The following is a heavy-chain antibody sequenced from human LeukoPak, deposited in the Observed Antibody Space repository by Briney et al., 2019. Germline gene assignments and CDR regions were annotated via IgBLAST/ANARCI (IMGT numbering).Heavy chain of an antibody. CDR2: ISSSSSTI. J-gene: IGHJ4*02. Sequence: PGGSLRLSCAASGFTFSSYSMNWVRRAPGKGLEWVSYISSSSSTIYYADSVKGRFTISRDNAKNSLYLQMNSLRAEDTAVYYCARAPGAAAGRGLVDYWGQGTLVTVSS. V-gene: IGHV3-48*01. D-gene: IGHD6-13*01. CDR3: ARAPGAAAGRGLVDY. CDR1: GFTFSSYS.